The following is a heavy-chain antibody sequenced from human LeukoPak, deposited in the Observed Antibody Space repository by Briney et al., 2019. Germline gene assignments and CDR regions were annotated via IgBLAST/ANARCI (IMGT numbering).Heavy chain of an antibody. CDR1: GGSISSYY. CDR2: IYYSGST. J-gene: IGHJ5*02. D-gene: IGHD2-15*01. Sequence: SETLSLTCTVSGGSISSYYWSWIRQPPGKGLEWIGYIYYSGSTNYNPSLKSRVTISVDTSRNQFSLKLSSVTAADTAVYYCARDYAGYCSGGSCYGLYNWFDPWGQGTLVTVSS. V-gene: IGHV4-59*12. CDR3: ARDYAGYCSGGSCYGLYNWFDP.